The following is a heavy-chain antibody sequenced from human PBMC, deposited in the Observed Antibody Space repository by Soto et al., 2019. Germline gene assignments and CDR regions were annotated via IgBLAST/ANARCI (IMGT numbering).Heavy chain of an antibody. D-gene: IGHD3-10*01. V-gene: IGHV4-59*01. Sequence: PSETLSLTCTVSGGSISSYYWSWIRQPPGKGLEWIGYIYYSGSTNYNPSLKSRVTISVDTSKNQFSLKLSSVTAADTAVYYCARVPSYYYGSNWFDPWGQGTLVTVS. CDR2: IYYSGST. CDR3: ARVPSYYYGSNWFDP. J-gene: IGHJ5*02. CDR1: GGSISSYY.